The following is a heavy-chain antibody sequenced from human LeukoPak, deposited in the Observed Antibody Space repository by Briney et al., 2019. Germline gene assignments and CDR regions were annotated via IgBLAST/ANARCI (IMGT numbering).Heavy chain of an antibody. CDR3: TRDGSGNYDGSFDI. V-gene: IGHV3-48*03. D-gene: IGHD3-10*01. CDR1: GFSLRSYE. J-gene: IGHJ3*02. Sequence: GGSLRLSCVVSGFSLRSYEMNWVRQPPGKGLVWVSYISSSGGTIYYADSVKGRFTISRDTAKNSLYLQMNSLRGEDTAVYYCTRDGSGNYDGSFDIWGQGTMVTVSS. CDR2: ISSSGGTI.